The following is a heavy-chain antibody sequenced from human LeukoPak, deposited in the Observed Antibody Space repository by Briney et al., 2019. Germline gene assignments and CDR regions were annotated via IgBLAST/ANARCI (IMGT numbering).Heavy chain of an antibody. CDR1: GGSISSYY. CDR3: ARGKKAALLWFGELLLDY. CDR2: IHYSGST. D-gene: IGHD3-10*01. V-gene: IGHV4-59*12. J-gene: IGHJ4*02. Sequence: SETLSLTCSVFGGSISSYYWSWIRQPPGKGLEWIGYIHYSGSTNYNPSLKSRVTISVDTSKNQFSLKLSSVTAADTAVYYCARGKKAALLWFGELLLDYWGQGTLVTVSS.